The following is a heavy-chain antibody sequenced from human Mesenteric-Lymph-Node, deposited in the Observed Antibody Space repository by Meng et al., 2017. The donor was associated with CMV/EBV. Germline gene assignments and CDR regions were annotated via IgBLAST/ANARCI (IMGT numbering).Heavy chain of an antibody. CDR2: INPGDSDT. Sequence: GESLKISCKGSGYIFTNYWIGWVRQMPGKGMEWMGLINPGDSDTVYSPSYQGQVTFSADKSISTTYLQWRSLKAGDSGIYYCARTTKFSDTSTYYGYWGQGTLVTVSS. V-gene: IGHV5-51*01. J-gene: IGHJ4*02. D-gene: IGHD2/OR15-2a*01. CDR3: ARTTKFSDTSTYYGY. CDR1: GYIFTNYW.